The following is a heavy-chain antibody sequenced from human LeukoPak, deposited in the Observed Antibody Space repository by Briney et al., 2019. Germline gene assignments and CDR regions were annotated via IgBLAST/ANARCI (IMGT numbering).Heavy chain of an antibody. D-gene: IGHD3-22*01. J-gene: IGHJ4*02. Sequence: GGSLRLSCAASRFTFSSYSMNWVRQAPGKGLEWVSSISSSSSYIYYADSVKGRFTISRDNAKNSLYLQMNSLRAEDTAVYYCARDSTYYYDSSGYYPRGQGTLVTVSS. V-gene: IGHV3-21*01. CDR3: ARDSTYYYDSSGYYP. CDR2: ISSSSSYI. CDR1: RFTFSSYS.